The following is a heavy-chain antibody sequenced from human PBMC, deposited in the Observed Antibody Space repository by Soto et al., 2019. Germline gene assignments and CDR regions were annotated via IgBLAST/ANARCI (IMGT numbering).Heavy chain of an antibody. CDR2: INPNNGNT. J-gene: IGHJ5*02. D-gene: IGHD1-7*01. Sequence: ASGKVSCKASGCTFTSYDINWVRQATGQGLEWLGWINPNNGNTGYAQNFQGRVTITRDTSISTAYMELSSLRSEDTAVYFCARTSSGTRQGFDPWGQGTLVTVSS. CDR3: ARTSSGTRQGFDP. V-gene: IGHV1-8*01. CDR1: GCTFTSYD.